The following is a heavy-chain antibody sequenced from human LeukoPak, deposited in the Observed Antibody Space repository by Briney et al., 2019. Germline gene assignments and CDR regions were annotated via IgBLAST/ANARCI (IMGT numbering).Heavy chain of an antibody. D-gene: IGHD3-10*01. J-gene: IGHJ4*02. Sequence: AAVCVSSKASGYTFTIYGISAVRPAPGQGRWRRGWTSAYNGKTNYTQKLQGGGTITTDTSTSTAYMELRSLRSDDTAVYYCARTWFGELLGYVFDYWGQGTLVTVSS. CDR3: ARTWFGELLGYVFDY. V-gene: IGHV1-18*01. CDR1: GYTFTIYG. CDR2: TSAYNGKT.